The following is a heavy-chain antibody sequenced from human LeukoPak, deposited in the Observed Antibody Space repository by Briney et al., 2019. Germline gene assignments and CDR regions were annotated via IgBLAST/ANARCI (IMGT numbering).Heavy chain of an antibody. V-gene: IGHV1-2*02. CDR2: INPNSGGT. CDR1: GYTFTGYY. Sequence: ASVTVSCKASGYTFTGYYMHWVRQAPGQGLEWMGWINPNSGGTNYAQKFQGRVTITRDTSISTAYMELSRLRSDDTAVYYCGTAPTTRYGLPKDYWGQGTLVTVSS. J-gene: IGHJ4*02. D-gene: IGHD3-10*01. CDR3: GTAPTTRYGLPKDY.